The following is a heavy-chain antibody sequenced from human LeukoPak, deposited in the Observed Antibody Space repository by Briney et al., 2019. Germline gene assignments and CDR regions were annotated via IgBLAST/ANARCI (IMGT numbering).Heavy chain of an antibody. J-gene: IGHJ3*02. Sequence: ASVKVSCKVSGYTLTELSMHWVRQAPGKGLEWMGGFDPEDGETIYAQKFQGRVTMTEDTSTDTAYMELSSLRSEDTAVYYCATGRYSGSYVDAFDIWGQGTMVTVSS. CDR2: FDPEDGET. D-gene: IGHD1-26*01. CDR3: ATGRYSGSYVDAFDI. CDR1: GYTLTELS. V-gene: IGHV1-24*01.